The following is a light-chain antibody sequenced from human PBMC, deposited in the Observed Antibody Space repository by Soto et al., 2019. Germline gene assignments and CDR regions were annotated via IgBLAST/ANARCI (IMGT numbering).Light chain of an antibody. Sequence: QSVLTQPPSASGTPGQRVTISCSGRSSNVGSYTVYWYQQLPGTAPKVLIYSGNRRPSGVPARFSGSKSGTSASLAISGLQSEDEADYYCAAWDDSLNGVVFGGGTKVTVL. CDR1: SSNVGSYT. J-gene: IGLJ2*01. CDR2: SGN. V-gene: IGLV1-44*01. CDR3: AAWDDSLNGVV.